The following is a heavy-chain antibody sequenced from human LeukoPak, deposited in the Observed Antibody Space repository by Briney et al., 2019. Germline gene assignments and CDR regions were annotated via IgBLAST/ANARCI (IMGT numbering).Heavy chain of an antibody. CDR3: AKGGAAMTDAPHGDVATTTLDGFDI. Sequence: GGSLRLSCVASGFAFSAFAISWVRQAPGKGLEWVSAVSGSGGRTFYADSVRGRFTISRDNSKKTVFLQMDSLRAEDTAVYYCAKGGAAMTDAPHGDVATTTLDGFDIWGQGTMVTVSS. V-gene: IGHV3-23*01. CDR1: GFAFSAFA. J-gene: IGHJ3*02. D-gene: IGHD1-26*01. CDR2: VSGSGGRT.